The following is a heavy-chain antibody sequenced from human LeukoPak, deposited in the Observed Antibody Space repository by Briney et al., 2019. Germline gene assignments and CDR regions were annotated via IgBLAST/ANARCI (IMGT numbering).Heavy chain of an antibody. CDR1: GGSISSYY. CDR3: ARDGSGSGWSYYFDC. CDR2: IYTSGST. J-gene: IGHJ4*02. Sequence: SETLSLTCTVSGGSISSYYWSWIRQPAGKGLEWIGRIYTSGSTNYNPSLKSRVTMSVDTSKNQFSLKLSPVTAADTAVYYCARDGSGSGWSYYFDCGGQGTLVTVSS. D-gene: IGHD6-19*01. V-gene: IGHV4-4*07.